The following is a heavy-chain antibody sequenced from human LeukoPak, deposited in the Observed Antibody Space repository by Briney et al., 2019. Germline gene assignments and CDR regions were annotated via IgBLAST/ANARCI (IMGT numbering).Heavy chain of an antibody. V-gene: IGHV3-7*01. Sequence: SGGSLRLSRAASGFIFSSYWMSWVRQAPGKGLEWVANIKQDGSEKYYVDSVKGRFTISRDNAKNPLFLQMNSLRAEDTAVYYCARNVRFEGLDYWGQGTLVTVSS. D-gene: IGHD3-9*01. J-gene: IGHJ4*02. CDR3: ARNVRFEGLDY. CDR2: IKQDGSEK. CDR1: GFIFSSYW.